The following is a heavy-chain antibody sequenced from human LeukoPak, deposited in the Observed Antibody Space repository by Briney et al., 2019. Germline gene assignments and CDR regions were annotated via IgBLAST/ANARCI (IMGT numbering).Heavy chain of an antibody. CDR1: GFTFGDYA. CDR2: ISADGGGT. CDR3: AKMTTMIRKGAFHI. J-gene: IGHJ3*02. V-gene: IGHV3-43*02. D-gene: IGHD3-10*01. Sequence: GGSLRLSCAASGFTFGDYAMHWGRQAPGEGLEWVSLISADGGGTFYSDSVKGRFSISRDNSKKSLYLQMNSLRTDDSALYYCAKMTTMIRKGAFHIWGQGTMVTVSS.